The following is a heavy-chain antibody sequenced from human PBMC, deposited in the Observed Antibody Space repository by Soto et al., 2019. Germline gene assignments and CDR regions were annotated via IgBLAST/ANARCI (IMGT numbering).Heavy chain of an antibody. D-gene: IGHD6-19*01. CDR3: TTDGMNSSGWPHDY. V-gene: IGHV3-23*01. CDR2: ISGSGGST. J-gene: IGHJ4*02. Sequence: PGGSLRLSCAASGFTFSSYAMSWVRQAPGKGLEWVSAISGSGGSTYYADSVKGRFTISRDNSKNTLYLQMNSLRAEDTAVYYCTTDGMNSSGWPHDYWGQGTLVTVSS. CDR1: GFTFSSYA.